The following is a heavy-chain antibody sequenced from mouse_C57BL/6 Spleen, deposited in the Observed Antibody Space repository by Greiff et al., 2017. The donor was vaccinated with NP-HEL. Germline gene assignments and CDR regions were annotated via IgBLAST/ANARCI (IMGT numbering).Heavy chain of an antibody. Sequence: EVQLQQSGPELVKPGDSVKISCKASGYSFTGYFMNWVMQSHGKSLEWIGRINPYNGDTFYNQKFKGKATLTVDKSSSTAHMELRSLTSEDSAVYYCARMEGYYYGSSYGWDDYWGQGTTLTVSS. CDR3: ARMEGYYYGSSYGWDDY. J-gene: IGHJ2*01. CDR2: INPYNGDT. V-gene: IGHV1-20*01. CDR1: GYSFTGYF. D-gene: IGHD1-1*01.